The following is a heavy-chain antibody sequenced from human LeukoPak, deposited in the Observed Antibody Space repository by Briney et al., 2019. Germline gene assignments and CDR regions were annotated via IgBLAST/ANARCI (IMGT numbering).Heavy chain of an antibody. D-gene: IGHD2-21*02. CDR3: ARQPPAVTASRHFFDY. CDR2: IYPGDSDT. J-gene: IGHJ4*02. CDR1: GYSFTGHW. V-gene: IGHV5-51*01. Sequence: GESLKISCKASGYSFTGHWIGWVRQMPGKGLEYMGIIYPGDSDTRYSPSFQGQVTITADKSISTAYLQWSSLKASDTAMYYCARQPPAVTASRHFFDYWGQGVLVTVSS.